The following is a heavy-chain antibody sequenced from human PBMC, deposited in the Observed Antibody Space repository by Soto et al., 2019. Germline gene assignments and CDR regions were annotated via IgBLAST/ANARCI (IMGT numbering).Heavy chain of an antibody. CDR3: ARGVSAGVDY. D-gene: IGHD1-26*01. J-gene: IGHJ4*02. Sequence: QVQLVQSGGEVREPGASVKVSCKASGYSFTSLDISWVRQTAGQGLEWMGWMEPSTGRTGYAQKFQGRVTMTRDTSINTAYMELTTLTSDDTAFYYCARGVSAGVDYWGQGTLVIVSS. CDR1: GYSFTSLD. V-gene: IGHV1-8*01. CDR2: MEPSTGRT.